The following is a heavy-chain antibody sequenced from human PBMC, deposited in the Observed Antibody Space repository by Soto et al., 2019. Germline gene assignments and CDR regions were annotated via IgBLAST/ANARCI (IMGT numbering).Heavy chain of an antibody. CDR3: ARSVEGHFDY. Sequence: EVQLVESGGGLVQPGGSLRLSCAASGFRFNIYSMNWVRQAPGKGLEWSAYMTSDTKTIKYAESVKGRFTNSRDNDNNLVYLQMNSLRDEDTAVYYCARSVEGHFDYWGQGTVVTVSA. CDR2: MTSDTKTI. CDR1: GFRFNIYS. D-gene: IGHD6-19*01. V-gene: IGHV3-48*02. J-gene: IGHJ4*02.